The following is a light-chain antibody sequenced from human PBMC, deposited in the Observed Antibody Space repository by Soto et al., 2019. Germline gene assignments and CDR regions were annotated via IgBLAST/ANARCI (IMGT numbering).Light chain of an antibody. CDR3: GTWDSSLSVGV. J-gene: IGLJ3*02. CDR1: SSNIGKNY. Sequence: QAVVTQPPSVSAAPGQTVTLSCSGSSSNIGKNYVSWYQQIPGTAPKLLIYDNHLRPSGIPDRFSASKSGTSATLDITGLQAGDEANYYCGTWDSSLSVGVFGGGTKLTVL. V-gene: IGLV1-51*01. CDR2: DNH.